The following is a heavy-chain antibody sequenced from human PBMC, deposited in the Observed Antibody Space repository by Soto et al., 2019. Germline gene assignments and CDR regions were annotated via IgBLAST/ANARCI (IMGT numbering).Heavy chain of an antibody. Sequence: SETLSLTCIVSGGSISRYFWSWVRQPPGKGLEWIGYIHYNGNTRYNPSLKGRVTISIDPSQNQFSLRLTSVTAADTAVYYCARIYGDYDDFFDYWGQGTLVTVSS. CDR1: GGSISRYF. D-gene: IGHD4-17*01. CDR2: IHYNGNT. V-gene: IGHV4-59*01. J-gene: IGHJ4*02. CDR3: ARIYGDYDDFFDY.